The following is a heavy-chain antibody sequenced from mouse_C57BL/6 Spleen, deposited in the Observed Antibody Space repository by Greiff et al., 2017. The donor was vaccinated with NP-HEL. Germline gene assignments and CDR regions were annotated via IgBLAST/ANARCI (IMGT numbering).Heavy chain of an antibody. CDR1: GYTFTSYW. V-gene: IGHV1-61*01. Sequence: QVQLQQPGAELVRPGSSVKLSCKASGYTFTSYWMDWVKQRPGQGLEWIGNIYPSDSETHYNQKFKDKATLTVDKSSSTAYMQLSSLTSEDSAVYYCARSTMVTTEGFAYWGQGTLVTVSA. CDR3: ARSTMVTTEGFAY. J-gene: IGHJ3*01. D-gene: IGHD2-2*01. CDR2: IYPSDSET.